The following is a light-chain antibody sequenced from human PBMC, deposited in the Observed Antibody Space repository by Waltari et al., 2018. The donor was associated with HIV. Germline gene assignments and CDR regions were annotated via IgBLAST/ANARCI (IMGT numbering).Light chain of an antibody. CDR1: QSVLYRSNNKNH. Sequence: DIVMSQSPDYLAVSLGGRATINCKSSQSVLYRSNNKNHLAWYQQKPGQPPKLLIYWASTREFGVPDRFSGSGSGTDFTLTISSLQAEDVAVYYCQQYYSSPFTFGGGTRVEIK. J-gene: IGKJ4*01. CDR3: QQYYSSPFT. CDR2: WAS. V-gene: IGKV4-1*01.